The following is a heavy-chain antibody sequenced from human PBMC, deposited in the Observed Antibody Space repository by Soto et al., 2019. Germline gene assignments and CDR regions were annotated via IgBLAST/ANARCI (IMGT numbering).Heavy chain of an antibody. CDR2: IIPIFGTA. D-gene: IGHD5-12*01. J-gene: IGHJ6*02. Sequence: QVQLVQSGAEVKKPGSSVKVSCKASGGTFSSYAISWVRQAPGQGLEWMGGIIPIFGTANYAQKFQGRVTITADESTSTAYMELSSLRSEDTAVYYCARDQDSGSVIQRLYFYNMDVWGQGTTVTVSS. CDR3: ARDQDSGSVIQRLYFYNMDV. CDR1: GGTFSSYA. V-gene: IGHV1-69*12.